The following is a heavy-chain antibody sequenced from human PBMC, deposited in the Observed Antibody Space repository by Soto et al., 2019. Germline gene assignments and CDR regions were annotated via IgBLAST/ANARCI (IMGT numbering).Heavy chain of an antibody. J-gene: IGHJ4*02. V-gene: IGHV3-48*03. D-gene: IGHD2-2*01. Sequence: EVQLVESGGDLVQPGGSLRVSCAASGFIFSREDMTWVRQAPGEGLEWVSYISNSGTTTYYADSVKGRFTISRDNAKNSLYLHMNSLRAEDTAVYYCARNIYDWGQGTLVTVSS. CDR3: ARNIYD. CDR2: ISNSGTTT. CDR1: GFIFSRED.